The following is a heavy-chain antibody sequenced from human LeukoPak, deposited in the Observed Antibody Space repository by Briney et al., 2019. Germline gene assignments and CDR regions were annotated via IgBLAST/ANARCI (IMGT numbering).Heavy chain of an antibody. CDR3: ARLYRDGSYYYYYMDV. Sequence: PSETLSLTCTVSGASISSSPYYWGWIRQPPGKGLGWIGSIDNSGTTHYNPSLKSRVIITVDISKNQFSLELNSVTAADTAVYYCARLYRDGSYYYYYMDVWGKGTTVTVS. J-gene: IGHJ6*03. D-gene: IGHD2-2*02. V-gene: IGHV4-39*01. CDR2: IDNSGTT. CDR1: GASISSSPYY.